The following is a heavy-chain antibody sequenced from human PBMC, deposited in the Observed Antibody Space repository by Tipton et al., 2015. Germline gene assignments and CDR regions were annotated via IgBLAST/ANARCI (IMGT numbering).Heavy chain of an antibody. CDR3: ARDLEHGMDV. J-gene: IGHJ6*02. V-gene: IGHV4-61*01. D-gene: IGHD5-24*01. Sequence: TLSLTCTVSGGSVSTSNYYWGWIRQSPGKGLEWIGYISYSGSTHYNPSLKRRVTISLDTSKNQVSLTLNSVTAADTAVYYCARDLEHGMDVWGQGTTVIVSS. CDR1: GGSVSTSNYY. CDR2: ISYSGST.